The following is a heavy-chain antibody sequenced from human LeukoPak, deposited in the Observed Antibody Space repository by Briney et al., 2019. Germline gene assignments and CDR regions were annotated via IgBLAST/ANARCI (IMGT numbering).Heavy chain of an antibody. J-gene: IGHJ2*01. CDR2: INHSGST. V-gene: IGHV4-34*01. CDR1: GGSFSGYY. D-gene: IGHD1-1*01. Sequence: PSETLSLTCAVYGGSFSGYYWSWIRQPPGKGLEWIGEINHSGSTNYNPSLKSRVTISVDTSKNQFSLKLSSVTAADTAVYYCAGVRCWKNWYFDLWGRGTLVTVSS. CDR3: AGVRCWKNWYFDL.